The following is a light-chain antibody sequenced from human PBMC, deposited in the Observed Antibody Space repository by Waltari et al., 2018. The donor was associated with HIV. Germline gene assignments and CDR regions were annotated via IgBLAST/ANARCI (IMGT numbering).Light chain of an antibody. Sequence: VMIQSTDSVPASPVVRASINCKTSPSLFYSSTNKNYLAWYQQKPGQPPKLLIHWASTRISGVPDRFSGSGSATEFTLTIRSLQAEDVAVYYCHQYFSTPQTFGQGTKVEVK. J-gene: IGKJ1*01. CDR2: WAS. CDR1: PSLFYSSTNKNY. V-gene: IGKV4-1*01. CDR3: HQYFSTPQT.